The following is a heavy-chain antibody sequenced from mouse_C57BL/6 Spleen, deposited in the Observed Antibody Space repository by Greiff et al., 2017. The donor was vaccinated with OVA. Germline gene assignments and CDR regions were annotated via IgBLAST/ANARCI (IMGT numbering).Heavy chain of an antibody. CDR2: LDPETGGT. Sequence: VQLQQSGAELVRPGASVTLSCKASGYTFTDYEMHWVKQTPVHGLEWIGALDPETGGTAYNQKFKGKAILTADKSSSTAYMELRSLTSEDSAVYYCTRLDPLFDYWGQGTTLTVSS. CDR3: TRLDPLFDY. CDR1: GYTFTDYE. V-gene: IGHV1-15*01. J-gene: IGHJ2*01.